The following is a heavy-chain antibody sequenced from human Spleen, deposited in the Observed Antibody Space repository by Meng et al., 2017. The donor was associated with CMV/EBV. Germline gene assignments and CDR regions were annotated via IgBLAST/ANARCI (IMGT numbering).Heavy chain of an antibody. Sequence: GGSLRLSCAASGFTFNRNWMYWVRQAPGKGLVWVSGIKSDGRTVNHADAVRGRFTISRDNAKNSLYLQMNSLRAEDTAVYYCARDTYYDFWSGYFSPHYYYGMDVWGQGTTVTVSS. CDR2: IKSDGRTV. J-gene: IGHJ6*02. V-gene: IGHV3-74*01. CDR3: ARDTYYDFWSGYFSPHYYYGMDV. CDR1: GFTFNRNW. D-gene: IGHD3-3*01.